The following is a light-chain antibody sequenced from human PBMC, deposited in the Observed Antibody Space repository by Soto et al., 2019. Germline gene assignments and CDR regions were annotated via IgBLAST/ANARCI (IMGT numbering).Light chain of an antibody. CDR3: QKYNSASALT. CDR2: GAS. CDR1: LAINNY. Sequence: DIQMTQSPSSLSASVGDRVTITCRASLAINNYLAWYQQIPGKVPRLLIYGASTLQSGVPSRFSGSGSGTYFTLTISSLQPEDAATYHCQKYNSASALTFGGGTKVEIK. V-gene: IGKV1-27*01. J-gene: IGKJ4*01.